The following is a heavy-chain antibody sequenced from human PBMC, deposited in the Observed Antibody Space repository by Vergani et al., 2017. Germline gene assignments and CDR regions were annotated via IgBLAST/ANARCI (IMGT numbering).Heavy chain of an antibody. V-gene: IGHV4-61*10. J-gene: IGHJ4*02. CDR3: ARGLAPAAIKEREHPEDGDY. CDR2: IYYSGST. Sequence: QVQLQESGPGLVKPSETLSLTCTVSGGSVSSGSYYWSWIRQPAGKGLEWIGYIYYSGSTNYNPSLKSRVTISVDTSKNQFSLKLSSVTAADTAVYYCARGLAPAAIKEREHPEDGDYWGQGTLVTVSS. CDR1: GGSVSSGSYY. D-gene: IGHD2-2*02.